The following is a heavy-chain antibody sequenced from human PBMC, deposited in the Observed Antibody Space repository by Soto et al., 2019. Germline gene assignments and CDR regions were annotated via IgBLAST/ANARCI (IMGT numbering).Heavy chain of an antibody. CDR3: AKEPYSFTWYGSNGLDV. J-gene: IGHJ6*02. D-gene: IGHD6-13*01. V-gene: IGHV3-30*18. Sequence: VQLVESGGGVVQPGGSLRLSCAASGFSFSSYGMHWVRQAPGKGLEWLTLISDDGSNKKYVDSVRGRFTISSDNSENTLYLQMKGLSPEDTAVYYCAKEPYSFTWYGSNGLDVWGQGTTVTVSS. CDR1: GFSFSSYG. CDR2: ISDDGSNK.